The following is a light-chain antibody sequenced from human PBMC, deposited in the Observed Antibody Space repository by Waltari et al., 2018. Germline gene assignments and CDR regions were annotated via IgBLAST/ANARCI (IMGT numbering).Light chain of an antibody. CDR3: CSYTSSSTYV. CDR1: SSDVGGYNY. V-gene: IGLV2-11*01. Sequence: QSALTQPRSVSGSPGQSVTISCPGTSSDVGGYNYVSWYQQYPGKAPKLMIYDVSKRPSGVPDRFSGSKSGNTASLTISGLQAEDEADYYCCSYTSSSTYVFGTGTKVTVL. J-gene: IGLJ1*01. CDR2: DVS.